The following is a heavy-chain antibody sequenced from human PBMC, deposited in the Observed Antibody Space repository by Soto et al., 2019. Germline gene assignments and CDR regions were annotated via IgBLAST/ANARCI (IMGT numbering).Heavy chain of an antibody. V-gene: IGHV1-2*04. J-gene: IGHJ4*02. Sequence: VASVKVSCKASGYTFTGYYMHWVRQAPGQGLEWMGWINPNSGGTNYAQKFQGWVTMTRDTSISTAYMELSRLRSDDTAVYYCARDAGYSGYDSADYWGQGTLVTVSS. CDR3: ARDAGYSGYDSADY. CDR1: GYTFTGYY. CDR2: INPNSGGT. D-gene: IGHD5-12*01.